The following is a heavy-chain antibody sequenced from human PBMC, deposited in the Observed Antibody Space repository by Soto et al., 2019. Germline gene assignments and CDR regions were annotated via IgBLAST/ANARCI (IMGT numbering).Heavy chain of an antibody. J-gene: IGHJ5*02. D-gene: IGHD1-26*01. CDR3: AKNQGVELVPLATVDWFDP. CDR2: ISGSGFKK. V-gene: IGHV3-23*01. CDR1: CFIFENFG. Sequence: VGSLRLSCAASCFIFENFGMSWVRQAPGKGLEWISSISGSGFKKYYADSVKGRFTISRDNSKSTVYLELNNLSAEDTAVYHCAKNQGVELVPLATVDWFDPWGQGSVVTVSS.